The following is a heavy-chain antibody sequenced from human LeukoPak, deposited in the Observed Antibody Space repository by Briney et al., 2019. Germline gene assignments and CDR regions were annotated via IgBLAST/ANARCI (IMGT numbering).Heavy chain of an antibody. V-gene: IGHV3-48*02. D-gene: IGHD1-14*01. Sequence: PGGSLRLSCAASGFTFSSYSMNWVRQAPGKGLEWVSYISSSTTIYYADSVRGRFTISRDNAKNSLYLQMNSLRDEDTAVYYCASGRVFDQWGQGTLVTVSS. J-gene: IGHJ4*02. CDR2: ISSSTTI. CDR3: ASGRVFDQ. CDR1: GFTFSSYS.